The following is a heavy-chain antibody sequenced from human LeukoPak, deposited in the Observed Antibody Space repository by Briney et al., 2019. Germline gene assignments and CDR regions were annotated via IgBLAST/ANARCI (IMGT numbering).Heavy chain of an antibody. Sequence: GGSLRLSCAASGFTFSSYAMSWVRQAPGKGLEWVSAISGSGGSTYYADSVKGRFTISRDNSKNTLYLQMSSLRAEDTAVYYCAKDRDGGNSNWFDPWGQGTLVTVSS. CDR2: ISGSGGST. V-gene: IGHV3-23*01. CDR1: GFTFSSYA. J-gene: IGHJ5*02. D-gene: IGHD4-23*01. CDR3: AKDRDGGNSNWFDP.